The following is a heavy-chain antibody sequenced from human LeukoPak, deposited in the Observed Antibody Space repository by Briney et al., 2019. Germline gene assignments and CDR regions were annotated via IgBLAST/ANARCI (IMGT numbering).Heavy chain of an antibody. J-gene: IGHJ4*02. CDR1: GGSITNYY. D-gene: IGHD3-22*01. Sequence: SETLSLTCTVSGGSITNYYWSWIRQPPGKGLGWIGEINHSGSTKYNPSLKSRVTISGDTSKNQFSLKLSSVTAADTAVYYCARALERYYYDSSGYYAHFDYWGQGTLVTVSS. CDR3: ARALERYYYDSSGYYAHFDY. V-gene: IGHV4-34*01. CDR2: INHSGST.